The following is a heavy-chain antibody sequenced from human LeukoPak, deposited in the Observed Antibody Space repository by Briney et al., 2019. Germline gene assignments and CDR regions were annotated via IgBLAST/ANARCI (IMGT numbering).Heavy chain of an antibody. CDR2: ISYDGSNK. J-gene: IGHJ6*02. V-gene: IGHV3-30*18. CDR3: AKDRSSSWYEGPFNGMDV. CDR1: GYTFTGYY. Sequence: SCKASGYTFTGYYMHWVRQAPGKGLEWVAVISYDGSNKYYADSVKGRFTISRDNSKNTLYLQMNSLRAEDTAAYYCAKDRSSSWYEGPFNGMDVWGQGTTVTVSS. D-gene: IGHD6-13*01.